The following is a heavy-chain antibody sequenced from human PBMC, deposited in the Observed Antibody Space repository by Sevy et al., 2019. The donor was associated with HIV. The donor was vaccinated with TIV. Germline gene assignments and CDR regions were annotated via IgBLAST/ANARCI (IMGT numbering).Heavy chain of an antibody. CDR2: IKSKTDGGTT. J-gene: IGHJ4*02. Sequence: GGSLRLSCAASGFTFSNAWMSWVRQAPGKGLEWVGRIKSKTDGGTTDYAAPVKGRFTILRDDSKNTLYLQMNRLKTEDTAVYYCTTDLLDDFWSGYYTWDYWGQGTLVTVSS. D-gene: IGHD3-3*01. V-gene: IGHV3-15*01. CDR1: GFTFSNAW. CDR3: TTDLLDDFWSGYYTWDY.